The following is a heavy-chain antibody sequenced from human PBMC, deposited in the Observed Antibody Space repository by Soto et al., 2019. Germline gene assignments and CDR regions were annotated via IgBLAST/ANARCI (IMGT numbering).Heavy chain of an antibody. Sequence: QVQLVESGGGVVQPGRSLRLSCAASGFTFSSYGMHWVRQAPGKGLEWVAVISYDGSNKYYADSEKGRFTISRDNSKNTLYLQMNSLRAEDTAVYYCAKDSGAEATSGVLDYWGQGTLVTVSS. CDR3: AKDSGAEATSGVLDY. D-gene: IGHD3-10*01. CDR2: ISYDGSNK. CDR1: GFTFSSYG. J-gene: IGHJ4*02. V-gene: IGHV3-30*18.